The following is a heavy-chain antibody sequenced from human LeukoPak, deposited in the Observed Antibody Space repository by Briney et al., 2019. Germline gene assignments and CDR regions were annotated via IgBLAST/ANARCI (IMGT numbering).Heavy chain of an antibody. D-gene: IGHD6-19*01. CDR3: ASQYSSGWYVQRYYFDY. J-gene: IGHJ4*02. CDR2: INPNSGGT. V-gene: IGHV1-2*02. CDR1: GYTFTGYY. Sequence: ASVKVSCKASGYTFTGYYMHWVRQAPGQGLEWMGWINPNSGGTNYAQKFQGRVTMTRDTSISTAYMELSRLRSDDTAVFYCASQYSSGWYVQRYYFDYWGQGTLVTVSS.